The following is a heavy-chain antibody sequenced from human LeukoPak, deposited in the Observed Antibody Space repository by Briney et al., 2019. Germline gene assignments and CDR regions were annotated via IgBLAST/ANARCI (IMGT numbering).Heavy chain of an antibody. D-gene: IGHD6-13*01. Sequence: SETLSLTCTVSGGSISIYYWSWIRQPPGKGLEWIGYIYYSGTTNYNPSLKSRVTISVDTSKNQFSLKLSSVTAADTAVYYCARGVYIAAAQYGYWGRGTLVTVSS. J-gene: IGHJ4*02. CDR3: ARGVYIAAAQYGY. V-gene: IGHV4-59*01. CDR2: IYYSGTT. CDR1: GGSISIYY.